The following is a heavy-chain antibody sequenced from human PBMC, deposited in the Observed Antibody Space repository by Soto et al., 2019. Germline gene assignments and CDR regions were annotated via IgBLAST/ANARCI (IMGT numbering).Heavy chain of an antibody. Sequence: PSETLSLTCSVSGGSVSNNTYYWSWIRQPPGKRLEWIGYAYYSGTTNYNPSLKSRVTISVDLSKNQFSLRLSSVTTADTSLYYCARTTAVPNTLRSRYFFDYWGQGTLVTVSS. V-gene: IGHV4-61*01. CDR3: ARTTAVPNTLRSRYFFDY. J-gene: IGHJ4*02. CDR1: GGSVSNNTYY. D-gene: IGHD4-17*01. CDR2: AYYSGTT.